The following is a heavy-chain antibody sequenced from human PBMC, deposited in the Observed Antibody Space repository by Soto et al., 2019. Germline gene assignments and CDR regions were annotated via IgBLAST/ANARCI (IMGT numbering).Heavy chain of an antibody. CDR2: IKEDGSVK. Sequence: EVQVVESGGGLVQPGGSLRLSCAAIGFSLRSDWMAWVRQIPGKGLEFVANIKEDGSVKNYVDSVKGRFSISRDNDKNSLYLQMNSLRAEDTAVYYCGTDRWGGAFDMWGQGTTGTVSS. D-gene: IGHD3-10*01. CDR3: GTDRWGGAFDM. V-gene: IGHV3-7*01. CDR1: GFSLRSDW. J-gene: IGHJ3*02.